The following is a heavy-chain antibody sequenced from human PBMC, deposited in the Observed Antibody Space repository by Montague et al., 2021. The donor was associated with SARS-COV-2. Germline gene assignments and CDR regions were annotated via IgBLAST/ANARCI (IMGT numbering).Heavy chain of an antibody. D-gene: IGHD3-10*01. V-gene: IGHV3-66*01. CDR2: ISSSRVT. CDR3: ARESSQFFGSGPLDY. CDR1: GFTVSSTY. Sequence: SLRLSCAASGFTVSSTYMNWVRQVPGKGLEGVSSISSSRVTYSADSLTDRFTISIDNSKNTVYLQMNSLRAEDTAVYFCARESSQFFGSGPLDYWSQGSLVTVSS. J-gene: IGHJ4*02.